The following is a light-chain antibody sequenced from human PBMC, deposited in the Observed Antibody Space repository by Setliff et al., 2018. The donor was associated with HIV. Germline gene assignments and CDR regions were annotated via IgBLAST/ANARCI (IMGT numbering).Light chain of an antibody. J-gene: IGLJ2*01. V-gene: IGLV2-14*01. CDR1: SSDVGLYNY. Sequence: QSVLTQPASVPGSPGQSITISCTGTSSDVGLYNYVSWYQQHPGKVPKVMIYDVTNRPSGVSNRSSGSKSGNTASLTISGLQAEDEADYYCTSYTTSRTVVFGGGTKVTVL. CDR3: TSYTTSRTVV. CDR2: DVT.